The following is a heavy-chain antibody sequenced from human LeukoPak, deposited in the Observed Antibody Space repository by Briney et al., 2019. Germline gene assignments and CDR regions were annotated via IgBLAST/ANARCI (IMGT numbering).Heavy chain of an antibody. D-gene: IGHD2-2*01. J-gene: IGHJ3*02. CDR3: AREYCSSTSCLRAFDI. Sequence: SVKVSCKASGGTFSSYAISWVRQAPGQGLEWMGRIIPILGIANYAQKFQGRVTITADKSASTAYMELSSLRSEDTAVYYCAREYCSSTSCLRAFDIWGQGTMVTVSS. CDR2: IIPILGIA. CDR1: GGTFSSYA. V-gene: IGHV1-69*04.